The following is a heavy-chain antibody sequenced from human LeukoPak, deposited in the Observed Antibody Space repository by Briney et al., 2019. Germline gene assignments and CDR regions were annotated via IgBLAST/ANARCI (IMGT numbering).Heavy chain of an antibody. D-gene: IGHD5-18*01. CDR1: GFTFSDYS. V-gene: IGHV3-48*02. CDR3: GISRDTAIEV. CDR2: INNRSSSR. J-gene: IGHJ4*01. Sequence: GGSLRLSCAASGFTFSDYSMNWVRQAPGKGLEWLSYINNRSSSRYYADSVEGRFTISRDNAKNSLYQMNSLTDEDTAVYYCGISRDTAIEVGGDGDLVTVSS.